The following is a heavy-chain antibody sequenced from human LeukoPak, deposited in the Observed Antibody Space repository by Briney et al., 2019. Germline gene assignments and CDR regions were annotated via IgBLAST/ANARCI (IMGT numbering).Heavy chain of an antibody. J-gene: IGHJ6*02. D-gene: IGHD6-6*01. CDR1: GYTFTSYA. Sequence: ASVKVSCKASGYTFTSYAMHWVRQAPGQRLEWMGWINAGNGNTKYSQKFQGRVTITRDTSASTAYMELSSLRSEDTAVYYCASADIAAFYYYGMDVWGRGTTVTVSS. V-gene: IGHV1-3*01. CDR2: INAGNGNT. CDR3: ASADIAAFYYYGMDV.